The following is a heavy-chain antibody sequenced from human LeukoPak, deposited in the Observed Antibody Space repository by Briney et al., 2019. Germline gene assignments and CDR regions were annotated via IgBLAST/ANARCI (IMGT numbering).Heavy chain of an antibody. D-gene: IGHD1-26*01. V-gene: IGHV3-23*01. CDR1: GFTFSSYA. CDR3: ARRAVGATGSFDY. CDR2: ISGSGGST. J-gene: IGHJ4*02. Sequence: GASLRLSCAASGFTFSSYAMSWVRQAPGKGLEWVSAISGSGGSTYYADSVKGRFTISRDNAKNSLYLQMNSLRAEDTAVYYCARRAVGATGSFDYWGQGTLVTVSS.